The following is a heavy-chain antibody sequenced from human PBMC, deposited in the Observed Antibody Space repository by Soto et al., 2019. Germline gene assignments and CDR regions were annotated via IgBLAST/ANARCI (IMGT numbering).Heavy chain of an antibody. Sequence: QVQLVQSGAEVKKPGSSVKVSCKASEGTFNSYAISWVRQAPGQGLEWMGGIIPIFGTADYAQKFQGRVTITAVESTSTAYMELSSLRSEDTAVYYCASHYDSGGYYYRGLDYWGQGTLVTVSS. CDR1: EGTFNSYA. V-gene: IGHV1-69*12. CDR2: IIPIFGTA. J-gene: IGHJ4*02. CDR3: ASHYDSGGYYYRGLDY. D-gene: IGHD3-22*01.